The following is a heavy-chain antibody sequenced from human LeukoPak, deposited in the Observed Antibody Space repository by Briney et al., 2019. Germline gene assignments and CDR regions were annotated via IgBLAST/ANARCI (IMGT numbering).Heavy chain of an antibody. J-gene: IGHJ4*02. CDR1: GLIFSNYW. V-gene: IGHV3-20*04. CDR3: ARGSTAQAY. Sequence: GGSLRLSCAASGLIFSNYWMSWFRQAPGKGLEWVSGINWNGGSTGYAHSVKGRFTISRDSAKNSLYLQMNSLRAEDTALYYCARGSTAQAYWGQGTLVTVSS. CDR2: INWNGGST. D-gene: IGHD5-18*01.